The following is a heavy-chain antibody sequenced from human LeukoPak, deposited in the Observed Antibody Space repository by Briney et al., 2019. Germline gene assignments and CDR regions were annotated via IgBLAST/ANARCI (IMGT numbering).Heavy chain of an antibody. CDR2: IYYSGST. V-gene: IGHV4-59*08. Sequence: SETLSLTCTVSGGSISSYYWSWIRQPPGKGLEWIGYIYYSGSTNYNPSLKSRVTISVDTSKNQFSLKLSSVTAADTAVYYCARRTPDIVVVVAATENAFDIWGQGTMVTVSS. CDR1: GGSISSYY. J-gene: IGHJ3*02. CDR3: ARRTPDIVVVVAATENAFDI. D-gene: IGHD2-15*01.